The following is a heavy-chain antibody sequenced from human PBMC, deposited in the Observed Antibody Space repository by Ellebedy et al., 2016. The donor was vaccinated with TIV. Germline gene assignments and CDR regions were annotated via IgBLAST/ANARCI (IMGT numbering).Heavy chain of an antibody. D-gene: IGHD6-19*01. CDR2: ITSGGGST. CDR1: GFTFSSSA. J-gene: IGHJ4*02. Sequence: GESLKISCAASGFTFSSSAMSWVRQAPGNGLEWVSAITSGGGSTYYADSVKGRFTVSRDDSKNTLYLQVNSLRAEDTAVYYCARGSGGHPHFDYWGQGTLVTVSS. CDR3: ARGSGGHPHFDY. V-gene: IGHV3-23*01.